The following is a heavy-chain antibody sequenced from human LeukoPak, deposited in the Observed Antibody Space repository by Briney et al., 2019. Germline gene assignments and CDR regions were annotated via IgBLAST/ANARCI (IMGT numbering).Heavy chain of an antibody. CDR3: ARLDQLIVDYWYFDL. V-gene: IGHV4-34*01. CDR2: ITRYGNT. J-gene: IGHJ2*01. CDR1: GGPVSGYY. Sequence: SETLSLTCGVSGGPVSGYYWSWLRQSPGKGLEWIGEITRYGNTNYNPSPKSRVIISKDTSKSQISLTLISLTAADTAVYFCARLDQLIVDYWYFDLWGRGTQVTVSS. D-gene: IGHD2-21*01.